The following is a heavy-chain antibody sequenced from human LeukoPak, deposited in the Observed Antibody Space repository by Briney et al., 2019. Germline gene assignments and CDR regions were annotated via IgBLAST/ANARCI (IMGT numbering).Heavy chain of an antibody. CDR3: VRDWWDGSESAFDY. CDR2: IKQDGSEK. CDR1: GFTFSRYW. J-gene: IGHJ4*02. D-gene: IGHD3-10*01. V-gene: IGHV3-7*01. Sequence: PGGSLRLSCAASGFTFSRYWMSWVRQAPGKGLEWVANIKQDGSEKYSVDSVKGRFTISRDNAKSSLYLQMNSLRVEDTAIYYCVRDWWDGSESAFDYWGQGTLVTVSS.